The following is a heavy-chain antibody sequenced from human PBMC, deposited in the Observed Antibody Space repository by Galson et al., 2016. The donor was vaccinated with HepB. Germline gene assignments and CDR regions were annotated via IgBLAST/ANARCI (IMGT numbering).Heavy chain of an antibody. Sequence: QSGAEVKKPGESLKISCKGSGYKFATYWITWVRQMPGKGLEWMGIIFPGDSDVRYSPSFEGQVTISADKSTAYLHFGSLRASDTAMYWCARQGAGYGDSIDAFDVWGQGTKVTV. V-gene: IGHV5-51*01. CDR1: GYKFATYW. CDR3: ARQGAGYGDSIDAFDV. D-gene: IGHD4-17*01. CDR2: IFPGDSDV. J-gene: IGHJ3*01.